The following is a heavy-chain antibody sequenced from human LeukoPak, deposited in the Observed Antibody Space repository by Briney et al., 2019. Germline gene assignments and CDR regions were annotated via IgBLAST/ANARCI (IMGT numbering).Heavy chain of an antibody. J-gene: IGHJ4*02. CDR2: IYPDDSDT. V-gene: IGHV5-51*01. CDR1: GYKFNAYW. CDR3: AKEGPGTHTAFVY. Sequence: GESLKISCKGSGYKFNAYWIAWVRQMPGKGLEWMGIIYPDDSDTRYSPSFQGQVTISADKSISTAYLQWSSLKASDTAIYYCAKEGPGTHTAFVYWGQGTQVTVSS. D-gene: IGHD5-18*01.